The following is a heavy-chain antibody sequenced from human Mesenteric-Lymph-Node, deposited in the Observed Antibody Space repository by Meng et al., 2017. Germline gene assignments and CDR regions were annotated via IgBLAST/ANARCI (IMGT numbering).Heavy chain of an antibody. CDR1: GFSLSNARMG. V-gene: IGHV2-26*01. D-gene: IGHD1-26*01. Sequence: SGPTLVKPTETLTLTCTVSGFSLSNARMGVSWIRQPPGNALEWLAHIFSNDEKSYSTSLKSRLTISKDTSKSQVVLTMTNMDPVDTATYYCARIPNYSGSYSERTYYFDYWGQGTLVTVSS. J-gene: IGHJ4*02. CDR2: IFSNDEK. CDR3: ARIPNYSGSYSERTYYFDY.